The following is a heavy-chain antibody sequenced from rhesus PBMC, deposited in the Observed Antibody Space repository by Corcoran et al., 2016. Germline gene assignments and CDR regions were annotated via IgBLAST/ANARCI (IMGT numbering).Heavy chain of an antibody. Sequence: QLQLQESGPGLVKPSETLSLTCAVSGGSISSNYWSWIRQPPGKGREWIGYIYGSGSSTNYNPSLKSRVTLSVDTSKNQLSLKLSSVTTADTAVYYCARVLGWVLFYWGQGVLVTVSS. J-gene: IGHJ4*01. V-gene: IGHV4S11*01. CDR3: ARVLGWVLFY. D-gene: IGHD3-34*01. CDR1: GGSISSNY. CDR2: IYGSGSST.